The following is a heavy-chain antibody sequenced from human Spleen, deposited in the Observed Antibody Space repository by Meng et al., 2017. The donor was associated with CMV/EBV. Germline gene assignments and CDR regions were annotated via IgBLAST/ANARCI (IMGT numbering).Heavy chain of an antibody. CDR3: ASLYYSNPLDY. D-gene: IGHD4-11*01. V-gene: IGHV3-7*01. CDR2: IKQDGSEK. CDR1: GFTFSSYW. Sequence: GESLKISCAASGFTFSSYWMSWVRQAPGKGLEWVANIKQDGSEKYYVDSVKGRFTISRDNAKNSLYLQMNSLRAEDTAVYYCASLYYSNPLDYWGQGTLVTVSS. J-gene: IGHJ4*02.